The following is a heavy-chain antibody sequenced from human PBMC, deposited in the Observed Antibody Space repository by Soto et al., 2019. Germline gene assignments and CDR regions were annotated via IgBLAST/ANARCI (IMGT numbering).Heavy chain of an antibody. J-gene: IGHJ6*02. V-gene: IGHV1-69*13. Sequence: SVKFSCKASGGTFSSYAISWVRQAPGQGLEWMGGIIPIFGTANYAQKFQGRVTITADESTSTAHMELSSLRSEDTAVYYCARDYHDYGGNSVALYYYYYGMDVWGQGTTVTVSS. CDR3: ARDYHDYGGNSVALYYYYYGMDV. CDR2: IIPIFGTA. CDR1: GGTFSSYA. D-gene: IGHD4-17*01.